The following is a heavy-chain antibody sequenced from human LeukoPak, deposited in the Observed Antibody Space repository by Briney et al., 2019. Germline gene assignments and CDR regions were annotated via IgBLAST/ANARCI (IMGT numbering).Heavy chain of an antibody. V-gene: IGHV4-34*01. CDR1: GGSFSGYY. CDR3: AGRTNWFDP. CDR2: INHSGST. Sequence: SETLSLTCAVYGGSFSGYYWSWIRQPPGKGLEWIGEINHSGSTNYNPSLKSRVTISVDTSKNQFSLKPSSVTAADTAVYYCAGRTNWFDPWGQGTLVTVSS. J-gene: IGHJ5*02.